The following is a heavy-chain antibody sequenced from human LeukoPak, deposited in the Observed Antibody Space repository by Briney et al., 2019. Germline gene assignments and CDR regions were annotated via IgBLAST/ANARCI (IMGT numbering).Heavy chain of an antibody. J-gene: IGHJ4*02. CDR2: IYSGGST. D-gene: IGHD3-22*01. CDR3: ARDAHYDSSGYPY. Sequence: GGSLRLSCAASGFTVSSNYMSWVRHAPGKGLEWGSVIYSGGSTYYADSVKGRFTISRDNSKNTLCLQMKSLRAQETARYERARDAHYDSSGYPYRGQGTLVTVS. CDR1: GFTVSSNY. V-gene: IGHV3-53*01.